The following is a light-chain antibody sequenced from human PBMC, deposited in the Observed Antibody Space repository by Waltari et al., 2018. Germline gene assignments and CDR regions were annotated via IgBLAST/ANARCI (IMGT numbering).Light chain of an antibody. CDR2: DAS. Sequence: ETVMTHSPVTLSVSPGERATVSCRASQSVSRNLAWYQQKPGQAPRLLIYDASTRATGIPARFSGSGSGTEFTLTISSLQSEDFAVYYCQQYNNWPPYSFGQGTKLEI. CDR3: QQYNNWPPYS. J-gene: IGKJ2*01. V-gene: IGKV3-15*01. CDR1: QSVSRN.